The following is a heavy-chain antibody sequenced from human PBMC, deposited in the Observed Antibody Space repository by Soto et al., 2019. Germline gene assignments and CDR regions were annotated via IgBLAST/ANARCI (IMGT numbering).Heavy chain of an antibody. D-gene: IGHD3-22*01. CDR1: GGTFSSYA. J-gene: IGHJ4*02. CDR3: AREPTSITMIQSGDY. CDR2: IIPIFGTA. Sequence: QVQLVQSGAEVKKPGSSVKVSCKASGGTFSSYAISWVRQAPGQGLEWMGGIIPIFGTANYAQKFQGRVTITADESTSPAYMELSSLRSEDTAVYYCAREPTSITMIQSGDYWGQGTLVTVSS. V-gene: IGHV1-69*01.